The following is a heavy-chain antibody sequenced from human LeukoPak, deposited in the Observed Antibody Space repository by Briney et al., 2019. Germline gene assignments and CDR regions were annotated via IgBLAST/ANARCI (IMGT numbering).Heavy chain of an antibody. V-gene: IGHV3-53*01. CDR2: LYSGGKT. CDR3: GKNRYSGSLSPFDI. J-gene: IGHJ3*02. D-gene: IGHD1-26*01. Sequence: GGSLRLSCAASGFTVSSNYMSWVRQAPGKGLEWVSVLYSGGKTYYADSAKGRFTISRDSSTNTLYLQMESLRAEDTAVYYCGKNRYSGSLSPFDIWGQGTMVTVSS. CDR1: GFTVSSNY.